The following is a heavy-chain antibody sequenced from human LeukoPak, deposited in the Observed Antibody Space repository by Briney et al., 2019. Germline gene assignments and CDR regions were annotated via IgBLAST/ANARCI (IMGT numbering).Heavy chain of an antibody. J-gene: IGHJ3*02. CDR1: GYTFTSYD. CDR3: ARGPRSISPGHFDI. CDR2: MNPNSGNT. D-gene: IGHD3-3*02. V-gene: IGHV1-8*03. Sequence: ASVKVSCKASGYTFTSYDINWVRQATGQGLEWMGWMNPNSGNTGYAQKSQGRVTITRNTSISTAYMELSSLRSEDTAVYYCARGPRSISPGHFDIWGQGTMVTVSS.